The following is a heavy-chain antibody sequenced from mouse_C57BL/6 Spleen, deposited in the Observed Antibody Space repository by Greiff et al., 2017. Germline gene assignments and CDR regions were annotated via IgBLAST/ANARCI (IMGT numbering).Heavy chain of an antibody. Sequence: QVQLKESDAELVKPGASVKISCKVSGYTFTDHTIHCMKQRPEQGLDWIGYIYPRDGRTKYNEKFMGKATLSADKSSSTAYMQRNSLTSEASAVYFCARGGSGYPSCAYWGEGTLVTVSA. D-gene: IGHD3-2*02. CDR2: IYPRDGRT. CDR1: GYTFTDHT. J-gene: IGHJ3*01. V-gene: IGHV1-78*01. CDR3: ARGGSGYPSCAY.